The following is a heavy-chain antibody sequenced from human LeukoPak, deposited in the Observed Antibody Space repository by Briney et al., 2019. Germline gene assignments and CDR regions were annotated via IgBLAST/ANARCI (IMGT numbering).Heavy chain of an antibody. CDR3: ARDPLGYCSGGSCDWFDP. CDR2: ISISSTYI. V-gene: IGHV3-21*01. CDR1: GFTFSTYG. D-gene: IGHD2-15*01. J-gene: IGHJ5*02. Sequence: GGSLRLSCAASGFTFSTYGMNWVRQAPGKGLEWVPSISISSTYIYYADSVKGRFTISRDNAKNSLYLQMNSLRAEDTAVYYCARDPLGYCSGGSCDWFDPWGQGTLVTVSS.